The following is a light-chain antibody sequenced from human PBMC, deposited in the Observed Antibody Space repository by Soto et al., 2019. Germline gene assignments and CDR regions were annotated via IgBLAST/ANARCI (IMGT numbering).Light chain of an antibody. V-gene: IGKV3-11*01. CDR1: QSGGPW. Sequence: EIVLTQSPATLSLSPGERATLSCRASQSGGPWLAWYQQKPGQAPRLLIYDASNRTTGIPDRFSGSGSGTDFTLTISSLEPEDFAVYYCAQRIWPWTVGQGTKVDIK. CDR2: DAS. CDR3: AQRIWPWT. J-gene: IGKJ1*01.